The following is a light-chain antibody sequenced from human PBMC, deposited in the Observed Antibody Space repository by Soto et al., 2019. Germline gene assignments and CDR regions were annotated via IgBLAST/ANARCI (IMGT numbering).Light chain of an antibody. CDR1: SSNIGTNF. V-gene: IGLV1-40*01. J-gene: IGLJ1*01. Sequence: QSVLTQPPSASGTPGQSVTISCSGSSSNIGTNFVNWYQQRPGTAPKLLIVGNTIRPSGVPDRFSASTSGTSASLAITGLQAEDEGDYYCQSYDSTLSARYVFGTGTKVTVL. CDR3: QSYDSTLSARYV. CDR2: GNT.